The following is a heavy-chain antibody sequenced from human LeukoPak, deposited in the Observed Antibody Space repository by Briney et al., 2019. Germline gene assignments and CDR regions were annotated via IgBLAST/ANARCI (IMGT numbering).Heavy chain of an antibody. J-gene: IGHJ4*02. CDR2: ISASGSST. CDR3: AKLFYYGSGNDY. V-gene: IGHV3-23*01. CDR1: GITFSSYA. D-gene: IGHD3-10*01. Sequence: PGGSLRLSCAASGITFSSYAMNWVRQAPGKGLEWVSTISASGSSTNYADSVKGRFTISRDVSKNTLYLQMKSLRAEDTAVYYCAKLFYYGSGNDYWGQGTLVTVSS.